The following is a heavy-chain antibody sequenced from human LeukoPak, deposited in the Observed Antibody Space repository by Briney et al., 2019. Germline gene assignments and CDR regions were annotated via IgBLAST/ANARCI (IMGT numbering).Heavy chain of an antibody. CDR3: ARDRGYVMDV. CDR2: INGDGSST. D-gene: IGHD5-24*01. Sequence: GGSLRLSCAASGFTFSSYWMHWVRQAPAKGLVWVSRINGDGSSTSYADSVKGRFTISRDNAKNTLYLQMNSLRAEDTAVYYCARDRGYVMDVWGQGTTVTVSS. V-gene: IGHV3-74*01. J-gene: IGHJ6*02. CDR1: GFTFSSYW.